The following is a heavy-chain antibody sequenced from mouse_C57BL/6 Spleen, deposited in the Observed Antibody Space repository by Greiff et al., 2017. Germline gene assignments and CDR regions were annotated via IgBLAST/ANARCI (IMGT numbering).Heavy chain of an antibody. CDR3: ASRDYDYDGGFAY. J-gene: IGHJ3*01. Sequence: VQRVESGPGLVAPSQSLSITCTVSGFSLTSYGVDWVRQSPGKGLEWLGVIWGVGSTNYNSALKSRLSISKDNSKSQVFLKMNSLQTDDTAMYYCASRDYDYDGGFAYWGQGTLVTVCA. D-gene: IGHD2-4*01. CDR1: GFSLTSYG. CDR2: IWGVGST. V-gene: IGHV2-6*01.